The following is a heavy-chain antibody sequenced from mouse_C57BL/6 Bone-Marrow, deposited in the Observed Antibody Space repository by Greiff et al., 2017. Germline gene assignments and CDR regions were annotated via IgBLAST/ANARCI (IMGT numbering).Heavy chain of an antibody. D-gene: IGHD1-1*01. CDR1: GFNIKDYY. Sequence: EVQLQQSGAELVKPGASVKLSCTASGFNIKDYYIHWVKQRTEQGQEWIGRIDPEDGETKYAQKFQDKATITADTSSNTAYLQLSSLTSEDTAVYYCTRSLIYYGTNYWGQGTTLTVSS. J-gene: IGHJ2*01. CDR3: TRSLIYYGTNY. CDR2: IDPEDGET. V-gene: IGHV14-2*01.